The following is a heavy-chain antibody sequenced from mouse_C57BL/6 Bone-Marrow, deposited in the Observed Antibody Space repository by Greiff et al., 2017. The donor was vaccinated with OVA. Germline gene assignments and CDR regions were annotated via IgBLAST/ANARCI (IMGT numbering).Heavy chain of an antibody. D-gene: IGHD2-12*01. J-gene: IGHJ2*01. CDR1: GYTFTSYW. CDR3: YDDYFDY. Sequence: QVQLQQPGAELVKPGASVKMSCKASGYTFTSYWITWVKQRPGQGLEWIGDIYPGSGSTNYNEKFKSKATLTVDKSSSTAYMQLSSLTSEDSAVYYCYDDYFDYWGQGTTLTVSS. V-gene: IGHV1-55*01. CDR2: IYPGSGST.